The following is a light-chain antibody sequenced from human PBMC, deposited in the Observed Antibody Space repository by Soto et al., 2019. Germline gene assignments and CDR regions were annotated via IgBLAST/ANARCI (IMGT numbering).Light chain of an antibody. CDR3: SSYTSSSTLAVV. CDR2: EVN. J-gene: IGLJ2*01. Sequence: QSVLTQPASVSGSPGQSITISCTGTRSDIGGYNYVSWYQHHPDRAPKLIIYEVNNRPSGVSNRFSGSKSGNTASLTISGLQADDEADYYCSSYTSSSTLAVVFGGGTKLTVL. CDR1: RSDIGGYNY. V-gene: IGLV2-14*01.